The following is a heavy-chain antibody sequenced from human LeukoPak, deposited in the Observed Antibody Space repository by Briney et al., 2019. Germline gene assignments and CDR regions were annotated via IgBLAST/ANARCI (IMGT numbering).Heavy chain of an antibody. D-gene: IGHD5-18*01. CDR3: ARRTRGYSYGPYYYALDV. Sequence: SETLSLTCAVYGGSISGYYWSWIRQPPGKGLEWIGEINHSESTNYNPSLKSRVTISVDTSKNQFSLKLSSVTAADAAVYYCARRTRGYSYGPYYYALDVWGQGTTVTVSS. CDR1: GGSISGYY. J-gene: IGHJ6*02. CDR2: INHSEST. V-gene: IGHV4-34*01.